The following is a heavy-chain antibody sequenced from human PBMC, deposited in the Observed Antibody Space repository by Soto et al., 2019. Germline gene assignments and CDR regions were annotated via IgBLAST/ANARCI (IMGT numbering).Heavy chain of an antibody. V-gene: IGHV4-39*01. CDR1: GGSISSSSYY. D-gene: IGHD2-15*01. J-gene: IGHJ1*01. CDR2: IYYSGST. Sequence: QLQLQESGPGLVKPSETLSLTCTVSGGSISSSSYYWGWIRQPPGKGLEWIGSIYYSGSTYYNPSLKSRVTISVDTSKNQFSLKQSSVTAADTAVYYCASSEAHVVVVAAIDWGQGTLVTVSS. CDR3: ASSEAHVVVVAAID.